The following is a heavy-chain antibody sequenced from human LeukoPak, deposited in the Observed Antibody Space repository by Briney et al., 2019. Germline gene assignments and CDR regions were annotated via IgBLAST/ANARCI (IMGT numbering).Heavy chain of an antibody. D-gene: IGHD3-22*01. CDR3: ARGEGGDSSGYYYPVWFY. V-gene: IGHV4-59*01. Sequence: SETLSLTCTVSGGSISSYYWSWIRQPPGKGLEWVGYIHYSGSTNYNPSLKSRVTISVDTSKNQFSLKLSSVTAADTAVYYCARGEGGDSSGYYYPVWFYWGQGTLVTISS. CDR2: IHYSGST. CDR1: GGSISSYY. J-gene: IGHJ4*02.